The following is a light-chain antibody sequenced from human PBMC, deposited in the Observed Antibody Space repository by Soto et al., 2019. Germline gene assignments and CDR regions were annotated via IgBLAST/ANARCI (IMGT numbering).Light chain of an antibody. CDR2: DVS. CDR1: SSDVGGYNF. J-gene: IGLJ1*01. Sequence: QSALTQPRSESGSPGQSVTISCTGTSSDVGGYNFVSWHQQHPGKAPKLMIYDVSKRPSGVPDRFSGSKSGNTASLTISGLQAEDEADYYCCSYAGSYTWVFGTGTKLTVL. V-gene: IGLV2-11*01. CDR3: CSYAGSYTWV.